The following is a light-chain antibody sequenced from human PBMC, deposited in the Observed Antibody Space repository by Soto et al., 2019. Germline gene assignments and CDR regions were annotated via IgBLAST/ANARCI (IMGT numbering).Light chain of an antibody. Sequence: QSALTQPASVSGSPGQSITISCTGTNSDVGGYNYVSWYQQHPGKAPKLMIYEVSNRPSGVSNRFSGSKSGNTASLTISGLQAEDEADYYCSSYRSTTHVVFGGGTKLTVL. CDR3: SSYRSTTHVV. V-gene: IGLV2-14*01. CDR1: NSDVGGYNY. CDR2: EVS. J-gene: IGLJ2*01.